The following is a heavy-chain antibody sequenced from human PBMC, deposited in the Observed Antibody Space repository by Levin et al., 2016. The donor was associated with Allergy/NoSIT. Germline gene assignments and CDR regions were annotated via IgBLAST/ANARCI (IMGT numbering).Heavy chain of an antibody. V-gene: IGHV4-4*07. CDR2: IYSDGNT. CDR1: GGSISSHF. CDR3: ARETVGGNRAFDY. D-gene: IGHD1-14*01. J-gene: IGHJ4*02. Sequence: SETLSLTCSVSGGSISSHFWSWIRQSAGKGLEWIGRIYSDGNTDYNPSLKSRATMSVETSKSQFSLKLTSVTAADTAVYFCARETVGGNRAFDYWGQGTLVTVSS.